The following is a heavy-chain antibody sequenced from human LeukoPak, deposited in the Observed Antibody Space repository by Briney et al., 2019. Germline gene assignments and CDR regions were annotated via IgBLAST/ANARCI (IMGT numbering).Heavy chain of an antibody. J-gene: IGHJ4*02. D-gene: IGHD5-18*01. CDR1: GFSFTNYG. CDR2: ISYDGSNK. Sequence: GGSLRLSCAASGFSFTNYGMHWVRQAPGKGLEWVAVISYDGSNKYYADSVKGRFTISRDNSKNTLYLQMNSLRAEDTAVYYCARHDRIQLWLLLDCWGQGTLVTVSS. V-gene: IGHV3-30*19. CDR3: ARHDRIQLWLLLDC.